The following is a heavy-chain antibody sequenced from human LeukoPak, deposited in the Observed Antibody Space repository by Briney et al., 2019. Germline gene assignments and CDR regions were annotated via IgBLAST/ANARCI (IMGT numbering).Heavy chain of an antibody. CDR2: ISYDGSNK. D-gene: IGHD6-19*01. CDR3: ARGTPYSSGWYRYGVDY. J-gene: IGHJ4*02. Sequence: PGRSLRPSCAASGFTFSSYAMHWVRQAPGKGLEWVAVISYDGSNKYYADSVKGRFTISRDNSKNTLYLQMNSLRAEDTAVYYCARGTPYSSGWYRYGVDYWGQGTLVTVSS. V-gene: IGHV3-30-3*01. CDR1: GFTFSSYA.